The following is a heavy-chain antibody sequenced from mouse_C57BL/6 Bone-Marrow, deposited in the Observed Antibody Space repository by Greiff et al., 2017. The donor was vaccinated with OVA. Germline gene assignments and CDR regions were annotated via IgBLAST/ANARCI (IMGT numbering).Heavy chain of an antibody. J-gene: IGHJ2*01. CDR1: GYTFTDYE. CDR2: IDPETGGT. V-gene: IGHV1-15*01. CDR3: TLWDYDELDY. D-gene: IGHD2-4*01. Sequence: VQLVESGAELVRPGASVTLSCKASGYTFTDYEMHWVKQTPVHGLEWIGAIDPETGGTAYNQKFKGKAILTADKSSSTAYMELRSLTSEDSAVYYCTLWDYDELDYWGQGTTLTVSS.